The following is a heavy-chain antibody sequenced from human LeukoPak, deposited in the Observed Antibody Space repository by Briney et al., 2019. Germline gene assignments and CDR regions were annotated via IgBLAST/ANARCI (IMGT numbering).Heavy chain of an antibody. J-gene: IGHJ4*02. CDR1: GFTFSSYW. Sequence: PGGSLRLSCAASGFTFSSYWMSWVRQAPGKGLEWVANIKQDGSEKYYVDSVKGRFTISRDNAKNSLYLQMNSLRAEDTAVYYCATEGNDFWSGYYIDHWGQGTLVTVSS. CDR2: IKQDGSEK. CDR3: ATEGNDFWSGYYIDH. V-gene: IGHV3-7*01. D-gene: IGHD3-3*01.